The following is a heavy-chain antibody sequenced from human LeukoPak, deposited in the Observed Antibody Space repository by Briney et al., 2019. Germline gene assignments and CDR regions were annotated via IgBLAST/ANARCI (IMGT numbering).Heavy chain of an antibody. D-gene: IGHD6-13*01. V-gene: IGHV3-53*01. Sequence: AGGSLRLSCAASGFTVSSNYMSWVRQAPGKGLEWVSVIYSGGSTYYADSVKGRFTIPRDNSKNTLYLQMNSLRAEDTAVYYCASQQVPTPWGRGTLVTVSS. J-gene: IGHJ5*02. CDR2: IYSGGST. CDR1: GFTVSSNY. CDR3: ASQQVPTP.